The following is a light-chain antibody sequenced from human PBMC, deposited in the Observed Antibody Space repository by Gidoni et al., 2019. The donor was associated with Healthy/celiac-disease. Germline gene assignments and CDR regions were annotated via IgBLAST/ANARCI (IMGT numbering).Light chain of an antibody. CDR2: AAS. J-gene: IGKJ1*01. CDR1: QGISNY. V-gene: IGKV1-27*01. CDR3: QKYNSALRT. Sequence: IQMTQSPSSLSASVGARVTITCRASQGISNYLAWYQQKPGKVPKLLIYAASTVQSGVPSRLSGSGSGTDFTLIISSLQPEDVATYYCQKYNSALRTFGQGTKVEIK.